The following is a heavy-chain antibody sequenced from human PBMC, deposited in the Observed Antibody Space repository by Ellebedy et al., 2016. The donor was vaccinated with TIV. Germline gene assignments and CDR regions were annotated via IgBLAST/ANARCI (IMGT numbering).Heavy chain of an antibody. CDR1: GFTFSDHY. J-gene: IGHJ2*01. V-gene: IGHV3-72*01. CDR3: ARELNYYFDL. D-gene: IGHD1-7*01. CDR2: IRSKAYGGTT. Sequence: PGGSLRLSCAVSGFTFSDHYMNWVRQAPGKGLEWVGFIRSKAYGGTTEYAASVRGRFTISRDDSKNSLYLQMNSLKTEDTAVYYCARELNYYFDLWGRGTLVTVSS.